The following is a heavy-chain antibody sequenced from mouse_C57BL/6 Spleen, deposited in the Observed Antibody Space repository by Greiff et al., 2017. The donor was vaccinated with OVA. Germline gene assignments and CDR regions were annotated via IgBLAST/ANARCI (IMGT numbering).Heavy chain of an antibody. D-gene: IGHD2-3*01. Sequence: VQLQQPGAELVRPGSSVKLSCKASGYTFTSYWMHWVKQRPIQGLEWIGNIDPSDSETHYNQKFKDKATLTVDKSSSTAYMQLSSLTSEDSAVYYCARGGYYVRYFDVWGTGTTVTVSS. J-gene: IGHJ1*03. V-gene: IGHV1-52*01. CDR1: GYTFTSYW. CDR3: ARGGYYVRYFDV. CDR2: IDPSDSET.